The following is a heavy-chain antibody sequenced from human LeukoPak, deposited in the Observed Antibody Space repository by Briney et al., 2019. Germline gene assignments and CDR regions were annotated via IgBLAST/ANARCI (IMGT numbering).Heavy chain of an antibody. V-gene: IGHV3-30*18. CDR1: GFTFSSYG. CDR2: ISYDGSNK. Sequence: GGSLRLSCAASGFTFSSYGMHWVRQAPGKGLEWVAVISYDGSNKYYADSVKGRFTISRDSSKNTLYLQMNSLRAEDTAVYYCAKGPSGYSYGDFDYWGQGTLVTVSS. CDR3: AKGPSGYSYGDFDY. J-gene: IGHJ4*02. D-gene: IGHD5-18*01.